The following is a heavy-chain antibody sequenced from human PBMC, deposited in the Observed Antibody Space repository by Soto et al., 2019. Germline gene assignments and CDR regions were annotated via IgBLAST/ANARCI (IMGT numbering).Heavy chain of an antibody. J-gene: IGHJ6*02. D-gene: IGHD3-22*01. CDR3: ARESVYYYDSSGYYWTSMDV. Sequence: KTSETLSLTCTVSGGSISSYYWSWIRQPPGKGLEWIGYIYYSGSTNYNPSLKSRVTISVDTSKNQFPLKLSSVTAADTAVYYCARESVYYYDSSGYYWTSMDVWGQGTTVTVSS. CDR1: GGSISSYY. V-gene: IGHV4-59*01. CDR2: IYYSGST.